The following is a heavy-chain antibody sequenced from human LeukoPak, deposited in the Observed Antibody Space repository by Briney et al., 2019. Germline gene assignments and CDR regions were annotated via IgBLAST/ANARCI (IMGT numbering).Heavy chain of an antibody. CDR3: AGTWSFDY. CDR2: ISGDGTTT. Sequence: GGSLRLSCAVSGFTFSNDWMHWVRQAPGKGLLWVSRISGDGTTTNYADSVKGRFTISRDNAKNMLYLQMDSLRAEDTALYYCAGTWSFDYWGQGTLATVSS. J-gene: IGHJ4*02. V-gene: IGHV3-74*01. D-gene: IGHD2-15*01. CDR1: GFTFSNDW.